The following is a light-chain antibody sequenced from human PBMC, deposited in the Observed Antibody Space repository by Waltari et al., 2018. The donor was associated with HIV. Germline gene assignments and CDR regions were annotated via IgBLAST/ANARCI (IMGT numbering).Light chain of an antibody. CDR3: SSYAGSNNLV. V-gene: IGLV2-8*01. J-gene: IGLJ2*01. CDR2: EVS. Sequence: QSALTQPPSASGSPGQSVTIPCTGTSSDVGGYNFVSWYQQHPGKAPNLMIFEVSKRPSGVPDRFSGSKSANTASLTVSGLQAEDEADYYCSSYAGSNNLVFGGGTKLTVL. CDR1: SSDVGGYNF.